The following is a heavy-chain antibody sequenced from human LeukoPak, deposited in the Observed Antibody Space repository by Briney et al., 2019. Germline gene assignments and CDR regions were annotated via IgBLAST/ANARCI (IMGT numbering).Heavy chain of an antibody. CDR3: AKVSNYYGPGRHDTFDV. CDR1: GFTFSSYA. D-gene: IGHD3-10*01. J-gene: IGHJ3*01. Sequence: GRSLRLSCAASGFTFSSYAMHWVRQAPGKGLEWVAVISYDGSNKYYADSVKGRFTISRADSKNTLYLQMNSLRAEDTALYYCAKVSNYYGPGRHDTFDVWRQGTMLTVSS. CDR2: ISYDGSNK. V-gene: IGHV3-30-3*01.